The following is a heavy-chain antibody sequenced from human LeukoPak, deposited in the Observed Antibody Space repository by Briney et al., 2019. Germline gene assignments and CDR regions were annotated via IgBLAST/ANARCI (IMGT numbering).Heavy chain of an antibody. Sequence: SETLSLTCTVSGGSISSYYWSWIRQPPGKGLEWIGYIYYSGSTYYNPSLKSRVTISVDTSKNQFSLKLSSVTAADTAVYYCARFLKVVVVATDAFDIWGQGTMVTVSS. CDR3: ARFLKVVVVATDAFDI. CDR1: GGSISSYY. V-gene: IGHV4-59*12. J-gene: IGHJ3*02. CDR2: IYYSGST. D-gene: IGHD2-15*01.